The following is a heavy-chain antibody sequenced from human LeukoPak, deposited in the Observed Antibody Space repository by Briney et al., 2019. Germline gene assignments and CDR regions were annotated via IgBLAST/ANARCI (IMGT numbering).Heavy chain of an antibody. CDR3: ARGYDYGYGLDH. J-gene: IGHJ4*02. D-gene: IGHD5-18*01. V-gene: IGHV3-13*01. CDR2: IGTAGDT. CDR1: GFTFSSYD. Sequence: GGSLRLSCAASGFTFSSYDMHWVRQATGKGLEWVSAIGTAGDTYYPGSVKGRFTISRENAKNSLYLQMNSLRAGDTAAYYCARGYDYGYGLDHWGQGTLVTVSS.